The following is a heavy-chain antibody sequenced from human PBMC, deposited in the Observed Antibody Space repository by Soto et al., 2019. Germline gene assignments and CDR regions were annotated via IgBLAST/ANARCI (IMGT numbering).Heavy chain of an antibody. Sequence: ASVKVSCKASGYTFTSYAMHWVRQAPGRRLEWMGWINAGNGNTKYSQKFQGRVTITRDTSASTAYMELSSLRSEDTAVYYCARGWGYYYDSSGYPRQYWFDPWGQGTLVTVSS. J-gene: IGHJ5*02. V-gene: IGHV1-3*01. CDR2: INAGNGNT. CDR3: ARGWGYYYDSSGYPRQYWFDP. D-gene: IGHD3-22*01. CDR1: GYTFTSYA.